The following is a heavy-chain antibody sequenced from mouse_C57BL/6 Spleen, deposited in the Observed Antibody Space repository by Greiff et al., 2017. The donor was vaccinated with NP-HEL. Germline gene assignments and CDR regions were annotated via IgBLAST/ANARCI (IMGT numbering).Heavy chain of an antibody. D-gene: IGHD2-1*01. J-gene: IGHJ4*01. CDR3: ARSKLLFYAMDY. V-gene: IGHV1-54*01. CDR2: INPGSGGT. Sequence: QVQLQQSGAELVRPGTSVKVSCKASGYTFTNYLIEWVKQRPGQGLEWIGVINPGSGGTNYNEKFKGKATLTADKSSSTAYMQLSSLTSEDSAVYFCARSKLLFYAMDYWGQGTSVTVSS. CDR1: GYTFTNYL.